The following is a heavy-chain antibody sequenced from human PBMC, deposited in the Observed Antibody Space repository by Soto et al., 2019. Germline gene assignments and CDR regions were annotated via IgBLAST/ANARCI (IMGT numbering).Heavy chain of an antibody. CDR2: ISGSGGTT. Sequence: TASGFTFSSYAMSWVRQAPGKGLEWVSAISGSGGTTYYADSVKGRFTISRDNSKNTLYMQMNSLRAEDTAVYYCAKEKEGGYPHWGQGTLVTVSS. CDR1: GFTFSSYA. D-gene: IGHD3-22*01. CDR3: AKEKEGGYPH. J-gene: IGHJ4*02. V-gene: IGHV3-23*01.